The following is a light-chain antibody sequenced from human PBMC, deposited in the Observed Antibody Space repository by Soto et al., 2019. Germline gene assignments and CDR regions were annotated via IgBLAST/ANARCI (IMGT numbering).Light chain of an antibody. CDR3: QQANDFPYT. Sequence: DIQMTQSPSSVSASVGDTVNITCRASHVISNGLAWYQQRAGKAPKLLIYAASRLQSGVPSRFSGSGSGTDFTLTISGLQPEDVASYYCQQANDFPYTFGQGTKLEI. CDR1: HVISNG. V-gene: IGKV1-12*01. J-gene: IGKJ2*01. CDR2: AAS.